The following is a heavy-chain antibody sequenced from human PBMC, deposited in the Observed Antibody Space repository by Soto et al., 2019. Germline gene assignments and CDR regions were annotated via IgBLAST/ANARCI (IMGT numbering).Heavy chain of an antibody. CDR3: ARHPRITIFGVVIDWNYYYYGMDV. V-gene: IGHV4-39*01. CDR2: IYYSGST. CDR1: GGSISSSSYY. J-gene: IGHJ6*02. Sequence: PSETLSLTCTVSGGSISSSSYYWGWIRQPPGKGLEWIGSIYYSGSTYYNPSLKSRVTISVDTSKNQFSLKLSSVTAADTAVYYCARHPRITIFGVVIDWNYYYYGMDVWGQGTTVTVSS. D-gene: IGHD3-3*01.